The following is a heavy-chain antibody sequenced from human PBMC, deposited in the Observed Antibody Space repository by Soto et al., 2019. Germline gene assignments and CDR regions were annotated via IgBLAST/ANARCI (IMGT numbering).Heavy chain of an antibody. D-gene: IGHD1-20*01. CDR2: ISWNSGSI. Sequence: SLRLSCAASGFTFDDYAMHWVRQAPGKGLEWVSGISWNSGSIGYADSVKGRFTISRDNAKNSLYLQMNSLRAEDTALYYCAKDYDWNYYYGMDVWGQGTTVTVSS. V-gene: IGHV3-9*01. CDR3: AKDYDWNYYYGMDV. J-gene: IGHJ6*02. CDR1: GFTFDDYA.